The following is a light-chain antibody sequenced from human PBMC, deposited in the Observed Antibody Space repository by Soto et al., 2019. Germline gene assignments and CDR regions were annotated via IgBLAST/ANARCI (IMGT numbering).Light chain of an antibody. Sequence: QSVLTQPPSVSGAPGQRVTISCTGYNSNIGAGYDVHWYQQLPGTAPKLLIYGNSNRPSGVPDRFSASKSGTSASLAITGLQAEDEADYYCQSYDSSLSGWMFGGGTKVTV. CDR2: GNS. CDR3: QSYDSSLSGWM. V-gene: IGLV1-40*01. CDR1: NSNIGAGYD. J-gene: IGLJ3*02.